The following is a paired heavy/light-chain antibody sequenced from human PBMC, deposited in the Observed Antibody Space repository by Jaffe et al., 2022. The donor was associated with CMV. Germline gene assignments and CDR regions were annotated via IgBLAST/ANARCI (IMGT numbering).Heavy chain of an antibody. CDR2: INAGNGNT. J-gene: IGHJ3*02. CDR3: ASTLNVDTAMADAGHAFDI. CDR1: GYTFTSYA. Sequence: QVQLVQSGAEVKKPGASVKVSCKASGYTFTSYAMHWVRQAPGQRLEWMGWINAGNGNTKYSQKFQGRVTITRDTSASTAYMELSSLRSEDTAVYYCASTLNVDTAMADAGHAFDIWGQGTMVTVSS. V-gene: IGHV1-3*01. D-gene: IGHD5-18*01.
Light chain of an antibody. CDR3: AAWDDSLSGLWV. Sequence: QSVLTQPPSASGTPGQRVTISCSGSSSNIGSNYVYWYQQLPGTAPKLLIYRNNQRPSGVPDRFSGSKSGTSASLAISGLRSEDEADYYCAAWDDSLSGLWVFGGGTKLTVL. CDR1: SSNIGSNY. J-gene: IGLJ3*02. V-gene: IGLV1-47*01. CDR2: RNN.